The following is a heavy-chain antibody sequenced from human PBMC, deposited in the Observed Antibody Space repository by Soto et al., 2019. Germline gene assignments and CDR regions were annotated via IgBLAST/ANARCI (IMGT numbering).Heavy chain of an antibody. V-gene: IGHV3-30-3*01. CDR3: ARDDRVQGSYDFDY. D-gene: IGHD2-15*01. CDR1: GFTFSSYA. J-gene: IGHJ4*02. CDR2: ISYDGSNK. Sequence: GGSLRLSCAASGFTFSSYAMHWVRQAPGKGLEWVAVISYDGSNKYYADSVKGRFTISRDNSKNTLYLQMNSLRAEDTAVYYCARDDRVQGSYDFDYWGQGALVTVSS.